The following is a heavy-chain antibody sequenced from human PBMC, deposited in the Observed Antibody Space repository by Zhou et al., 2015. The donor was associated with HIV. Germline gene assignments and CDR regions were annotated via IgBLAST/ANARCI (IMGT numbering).Heavy chain of an antibody. CDR1: GGIFKSYG. V-gene: IGHV1-69*01. CDR3: ATVRHIPEGGTNRYWFDP. Sequence: QVQLVQSGSEVKKPGSSVRVSCKASGGIFKSYGISWVRQAPGQGLEWMGGTIPVVGIANSAQKLQGRVTITADESTRTVYMEMRSLRSEDTAVYYCATVRHIPEGGTNRYWFDPGAREPWSPSPQ. D-gene: IGHD6-13*01. J-gene: IGHJ5*02. CDR2: TIPVVGIA.